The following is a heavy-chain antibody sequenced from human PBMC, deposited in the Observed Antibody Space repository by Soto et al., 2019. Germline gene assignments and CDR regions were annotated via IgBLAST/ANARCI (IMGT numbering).Heavy chain of an antibody. V-gene: IGHV3-11*01. D-gene: IGHD2-15*01. CDR3: ARDRISLFNWFDP. Sequence: QAQLVESGGSLVKLGGSLRLSCAASGFTFSDYYMSWIRQAPGKGLEWISYISNSGGTIYYADSVKGRFTISRDNAENSLYLQMNSLRAEDTAVYYCARDRISLFNWFDPWGQGTLVTVSS. CDR2: ISNSGGTI. J-gene: IGHJ5*02. CDR1: GFTFSDYY.